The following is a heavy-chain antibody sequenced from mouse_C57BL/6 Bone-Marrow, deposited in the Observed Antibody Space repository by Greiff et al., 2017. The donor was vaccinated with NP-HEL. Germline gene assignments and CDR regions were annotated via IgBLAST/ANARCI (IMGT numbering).Heavy chain of an antibody. CDR1: GFTFSSYA. J-gene: IGHJ4*01. D-gene: IGHD1-1*01. Sequence: EVKLVESGGGLVKPGGSLKLPCAASGFTFSSYAMSWVRQTPEKRLEWVATISDGGSYTYYPDNVKGRFTISRANAKNNLYLQMSHLKSEDTAMYYCARGAFHYYGSSYGAMDYWGQGTSVTVSS. CDR2: ISDGGSYT. V-gene: IGHV5-4*03. CDR3: ARGAFHYYGSSYGAMDY.